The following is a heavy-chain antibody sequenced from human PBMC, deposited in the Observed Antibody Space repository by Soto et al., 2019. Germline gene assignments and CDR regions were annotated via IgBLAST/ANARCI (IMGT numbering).Heavy chain of an antibody. J-gene: IGHJ5*02. CDR3: ARDGHCSSTSCYAVGHWFDP. V-gene: IGHV3-30-3*01. D-gene: IGHD2-2*01. Sequence: QVQLVESGGGVVQPGRSLRLSCAASGFTFSSYAMHWVRQAPGKGLEWVAVISYDGSNKCYADSVKGRFTISRDNSKNTLYLQMNSLRAEDTAVYYCARDGHCSSTSCYAVGHWFDPWGQGTLVTVSS. CDR2: ISYDGSNK. CDR1: GFTFSSYA.